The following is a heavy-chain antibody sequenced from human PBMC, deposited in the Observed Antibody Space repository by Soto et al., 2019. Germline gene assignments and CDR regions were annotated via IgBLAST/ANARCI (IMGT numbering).Heavy chain of an antibody. Sequence: VCLRLSCEASGFTVGSYAVSWVRQAPGKGLEWVSSISGSGRSTNYADSVKGRFTISRDNSKNSLYLQMNSLRAEDTAVYYCARVLNDKWSHYFYGMDVWGQGTTVTVSS. CDR3: ARVLNDKWSHYFYGMDV. J-gene: IGHJ6*02. CDR1: GFTVGSYA. D-gene: IGHD2-15*01. V-gene: IGHV3-23*01. CDR2: ISGSGRST.